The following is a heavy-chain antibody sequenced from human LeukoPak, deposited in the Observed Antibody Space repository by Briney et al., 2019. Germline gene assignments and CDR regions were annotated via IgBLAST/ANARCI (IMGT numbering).Heavy chain of an antibody. D-gene: IGHD3-10*01. Sequence: RPGGSLRLSCAASGFMFSHSAMTWVREAPGKGLEWVSAISGSGGSTYYADSVKGRFTISRDNSKNTLYLQMNSLRAEDTAVYYCAKPGITMVRDPWHYWGQGTLVTVSS. CDR1: GFMFSHSA. V-gene: IGHV3-23*01. CDR3: AKPGITMVRDPWHY. CDR2: ISGSGGST. J-gene: IGHJ4*02.